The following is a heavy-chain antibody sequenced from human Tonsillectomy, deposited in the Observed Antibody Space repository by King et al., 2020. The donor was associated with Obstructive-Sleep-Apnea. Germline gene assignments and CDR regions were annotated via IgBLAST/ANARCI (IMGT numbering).Heavy chain of an antibody. CDR1: GFTFSNYG. CDR3: ARGVYSGSYYRTYYFDY. D-gene: IGHD1-26*01. CDR2: ISYDGSNN. J-gene: IGHJ4*02. V-gene: IGHV3-30*19. Sequence: VQLVESGGGVVQPGKSLRLSCAASGFTFSNYGMHWVRQAPGKGLEWVAVISYDGSNNYYADSVKGRFTISRGNSKNTLYLQMNSLRAEDTAVYYCARGVYSGSYYRTYYFDYWGQGTLVTVSS.